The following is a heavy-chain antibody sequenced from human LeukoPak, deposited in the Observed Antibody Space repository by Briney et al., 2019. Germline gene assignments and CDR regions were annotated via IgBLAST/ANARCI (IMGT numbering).Heavy chain of an antibody. CDR2: IDPGDSST. CDR1: GYSFTTNW. J-gene: IGHJ4*02. D-gene: IGHD5-12*01. CDR3: ARTITGSSAPWGY. V-gene: IGHV5-10-1*01. Sequence: GESLRISCKGSGYSFTTNWISWVRQMPGQGLEWMGKIDPGDSSTNYSPSFQGHVTISADKSISTAYLQWSSLKASDTAMYYCARTITGSSAPWGYWGQGTLVTVSS.